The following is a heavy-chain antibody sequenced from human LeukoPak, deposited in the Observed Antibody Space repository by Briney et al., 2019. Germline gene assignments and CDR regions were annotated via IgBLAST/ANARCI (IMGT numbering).Heavy chain of an antibody. Sequence: GESLKISCKGSGYSFTSYWIGWVRQMPGKGLEWMGVIYPDDSDTRYSPSFQGQVTISADKSISTAYLQWSSLKASDTAMYYCALERGVVRGVGAFDIWGQGTMVTVSS. CDR3: ALERGVVRGVGAFDI. D-gene: IGHD3-10*01. CDR1: GYSFTSYW. J-gene: IGHJ3*02. CDR2: IYPDDSDT. V-gene: IGHV5-51*01.